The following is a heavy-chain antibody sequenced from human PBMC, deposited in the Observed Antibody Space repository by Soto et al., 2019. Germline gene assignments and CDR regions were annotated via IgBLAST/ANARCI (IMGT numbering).Heavy chain of an antibody. Sequence: SVKVSCKASGGTFSSYAISWVRQAPGQGLEWMGGIIPIFGTANYAQKFQGRVTITADESTSTAYMELSSLRSEDTAVYYCARDLFGLPSTDNWFDPWGQGTLVTVSS. CDR3: ARDLFGLPSTDNWFDP. J-gene: IGHJ5*02. CDR2: IIPIFGTA. D-gene: IGHD2-21*01. CDR1: GGTFSSYA. V-gene: IGHV1-69*13.